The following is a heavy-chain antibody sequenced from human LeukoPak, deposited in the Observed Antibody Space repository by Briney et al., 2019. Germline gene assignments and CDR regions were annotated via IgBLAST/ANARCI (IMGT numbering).Heavy chain of an antibody. CDR2: IYYSGST. J-gene: IGHJ4*02. V-gene: IGHV4-59*01. CDR3: ARSEYYYDSSGYYS. D-gene: IGHD3-22*01. Sequence: SETLSLTCTVSGASISSYYWSWIRQPPGKGLEWIGYIYYSGSTNYNPSLKSRVTISVDTSKNQFSLKLSSVTAADTAVYYCARSEYYYDSSGYYSWGQGTLVTVSS. CDR1: GASISSYY.